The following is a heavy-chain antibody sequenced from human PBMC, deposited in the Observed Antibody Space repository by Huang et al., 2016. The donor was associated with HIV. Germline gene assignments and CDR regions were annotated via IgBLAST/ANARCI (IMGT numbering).Heavy chain of an antibody. CDR3: VRGSSYTKRHWFDP. V-gene: IGHV4-34*01. CDR2: VHRSGRT. CDR1: GGSFDDYF. D-gene: IGHD6-19*01. Sequence: QVQLQQWGAGLLKPSETLSLTCAIYGGSFDDYFWAWIRQPPGKGLEGIGEVHRSGRTNNDPSLESRVTMSADTSNNQFSLKLTSVTAADTGLYFCVRGSSYTKRHWFDPWGQGTLVTVSS. J-gene: IGHJ5*02.